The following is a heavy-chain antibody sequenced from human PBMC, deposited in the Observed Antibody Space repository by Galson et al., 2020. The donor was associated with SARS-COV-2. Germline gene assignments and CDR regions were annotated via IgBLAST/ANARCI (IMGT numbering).Heavy chain of an antibody. CDR2: IGETGGST. CDR3: ARGLSISCYASIDC. Sequence: GGSLRLSCAASGFTFSSYAMSWVRQAPGKGLEWVSVIGETGGSTYYADSVKGRFTISRDISKSTLYLQMTSLRADDTAVYYCARGLSISCYASIDCWGQGTLVTVSS. V-gene: IGHV3-23*01. J-gene: IGHJ4*02. CDR1: GFTFSSYA. D-gene: IGHD2-2*01.